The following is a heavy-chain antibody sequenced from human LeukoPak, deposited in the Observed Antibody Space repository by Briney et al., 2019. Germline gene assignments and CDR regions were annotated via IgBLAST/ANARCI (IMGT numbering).Heavy chain of an antibody. V-gene: IGHV3-23*01. J-gene: IGHJ4*02. CDR3: AKDLGGGSYTRYFDY. D-gene: IGHD1-26*01. CDR2: ISGSGGST. CDR1: GFTFSSYA. Sequence: GGSLRLSCAASGFTFSSYAMSWVRQAPGKGLEWVSAISGSGGSTYYADPVKGRFTISRDNSKNTLYLQMNSLRAEDTAVYYCAKDLGGGSYTRYFDYWGQGTLVTVSS.